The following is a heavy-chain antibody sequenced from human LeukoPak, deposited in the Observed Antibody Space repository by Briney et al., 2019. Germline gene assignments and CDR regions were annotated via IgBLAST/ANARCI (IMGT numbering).Heavy chain of an antibody. J-gene: IGHJ6*02. CDR2: IGTAGDT. Sequence: GGSLRLSCAACGFTFSSYDMHWVRQATGKGLEWVSAIGTAGDTYYPGSVKGQFTISRENAKNSLYLQMNSLRAGDTAVYYCTRDGQYYGMDVWGQGTTVTVSS. D-gene: IGHD5-24*01. CDR1: GFTFSSYD. V-gene: IGHV3-13*03. CDR3: TRDGQYYGMDV.